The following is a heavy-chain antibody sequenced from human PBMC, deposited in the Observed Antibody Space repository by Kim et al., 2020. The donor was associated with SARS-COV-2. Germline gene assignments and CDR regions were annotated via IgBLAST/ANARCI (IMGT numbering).Heavy chain of an antibody. Sequence: GESLKISCKGSGYSFTSYWINWVRQMPGKGLEWMGRIDPSDSYTNYSPSFQGHVTISADKSISTAYLQWSSLKASDTAMYYCARHRGTSHWGGYWGQGTLVTVSS. V-gene: IGHV5-10-1*01. CDR3: ARHRGTSHWGGY. CDR2: IDPSDSYT. D-gene: IGHD2-2*01. J-gene: IGHJ4*02. CDR1: GYSFTSYW.